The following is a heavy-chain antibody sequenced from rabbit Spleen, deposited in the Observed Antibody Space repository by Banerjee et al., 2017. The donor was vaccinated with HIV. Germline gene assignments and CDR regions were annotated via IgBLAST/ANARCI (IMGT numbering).Heavy chain of an antibody. CDR2: INAATGKP. CDR1: GFSFGDRDV. Sequence: QEQLVESGGGLVQPTGSLTLTCKASGFSFGDRDVMCWVRQAPGKGLEWIACINAATGKPVYATWAKGRFTISRTSSTTVTLRMTSLTAADRAAYFCARGDYGGVIGWNFSLWGPGTLVTVS. V-gene: IGHV1S45*01. CDR3: ARGDYGGVIGWNFSL. J-gene: IGHJ4*01. D-gene: IGHD2-1*01.